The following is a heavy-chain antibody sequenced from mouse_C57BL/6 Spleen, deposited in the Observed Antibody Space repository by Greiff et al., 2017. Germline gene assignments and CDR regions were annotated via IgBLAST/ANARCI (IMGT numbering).Heavy chain of an antibody. CDR3: SSKDDDMDY. V-gene: IGHV14-3*01. CDR1: GFHIKNPY. Sequence: EVQLQQSVAELVRPGASVKLSCTASGFHIKNPYMHWVKQRPEQGLEWIGMIDPAAGNTKYAPKFQGNATITAETSSNTAFQQLSSLTSEDTAIYYCSSKDDDMDYWGQGTSVTGSS. CDR2: IDPAAGNT. J-gene: IGHJ4*01.